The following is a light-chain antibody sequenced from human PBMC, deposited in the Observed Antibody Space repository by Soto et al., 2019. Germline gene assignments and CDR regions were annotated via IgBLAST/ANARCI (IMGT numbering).Light chain of an antibody. V-gene: IGKV1-6*01. CDR2: GTS. CDR1: QAIRND. CDR3: LQDYNYPYT. J-gene: IGKJ2*01. Sequence: AIQMTQSPSSLSVSVGDRVTITCRASQAIRNDLGWYQQKPGKAPKLLIYGTSNLQSGVPSRFSGSGSCTDFTLTISSLPPEDFATYSCLQDYNYPYTFGQGTKLEIK.